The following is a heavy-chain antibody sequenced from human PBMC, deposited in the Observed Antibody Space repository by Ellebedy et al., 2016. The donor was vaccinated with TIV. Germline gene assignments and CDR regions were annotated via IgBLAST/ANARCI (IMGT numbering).Heavy chain of an antibody. CDR2: ISGSGDYT. J-gene: IGHJ4*02. Sequence: GGSLRLXXAASGFTFSNYWMSWVRQAPGKGLEWVSAISGSGDYTHYADSVKGRFTISRDNSQHTLYLQMNSLRAEDAAVYYCAKDRCSACYPHRFDYWGQGTLVTVSS. CDR3: AKDRCSACYPHRFDY. CDR1: GFTFSNYW. V-gene: IGHV3-23*01. D-gene: IGHD2-15*01.